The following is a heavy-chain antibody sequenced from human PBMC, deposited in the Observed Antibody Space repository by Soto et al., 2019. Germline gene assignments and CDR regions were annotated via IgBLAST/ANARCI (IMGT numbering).Heavy chain of an antibody. J-gene: IGHJ4*02. CDR2: IYYSGST. V-gene: IGHV4-30-4*01. CDR3: ARDSPAVADPFDY. CDR1: GGSISSGDYY. Sequence: QVQLQESGPGLVKPSQTLSLTCTVSGGSISSGDYYWSWIRQPPGKGLEWIGYIYYSGSTYYNPSPNSRVTIPVDTSKNQFALKLSSVTAADTAVYYCARDSPAVADPFDYWGQGTLVTVSS. D-gene: IGHD6-19*01.